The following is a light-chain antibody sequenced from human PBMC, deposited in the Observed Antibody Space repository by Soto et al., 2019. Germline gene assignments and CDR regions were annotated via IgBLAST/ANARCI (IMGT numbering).Light chain of an antibody. CDR3: HQYSASHT. CDR1: ESISSW. CDR2: KAS. Sequence: DIQMTQSPSTLSASVGDRIIITFRASESISSWLAWYQQKPGKAPKLLIYKASTVESGVPSRFSASGSTQEFTLTISSLQPDDSATYICHQYSASHTFGGGTKVEIK. J-gene: IGKJ4*01. V-gene: IGKV1-5*03.